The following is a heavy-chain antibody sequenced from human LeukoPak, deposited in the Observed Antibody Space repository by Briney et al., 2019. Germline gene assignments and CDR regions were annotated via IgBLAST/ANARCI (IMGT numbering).Heavy chain of an antibody. CDR2: INPNSGGT. Sequence: ASVKVSCKASGYTFTGYYMHWLLHAPGQGLEWMGWINPNSGGTNYAQKFQGRVTLTRDTSISTAYMELNRLTSDDTAVFYCARAIFVGYSGFDYWGQGTLITVSS. CDR3: ARAIFVGYSGFDY. CDR1: GYTFTGYY. V-gene: IGHV1-2*02. J-gene: IGHJ4*02. D-gene: IGHD1-26*01.